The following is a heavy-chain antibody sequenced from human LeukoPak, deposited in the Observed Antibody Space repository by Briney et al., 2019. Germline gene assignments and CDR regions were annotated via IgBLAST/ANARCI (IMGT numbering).Heavy chain of an antibody. V-gene: IGHV3-74*01. J-gene: IGHJ6*03. CDR3: ARDIPLRARYYYYYMDV. Sequence: GGSLRLSCAASGFTFSSYWMHWVRQAPGKGLVWVSRINTDGSSTSYADSVKGRFTISRDNAKNTLYLQMNSLRAEDTAVYYRARDIPLRARYYYYYMDVWGKGTTVTVSS. CDR2: INTDGSST. CDR1: GFTFSSYW.